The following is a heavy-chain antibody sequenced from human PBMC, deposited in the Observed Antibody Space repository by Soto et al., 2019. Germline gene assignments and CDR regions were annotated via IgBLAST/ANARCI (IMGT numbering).Heavy chain of an antibody. CDR1: AFTFSCYE. Sequence: WGSLRVSCVSFAFTFSCYEMRWVRQAPGKGLECVSFIHTDGRTTYYTDSVKGRFTITRDNAKNSLYLQMNSLRAGDTAIYYCATSLSGYYNSYWGQGTMVTVSS. V-gene: IGHV3-48*03. CDR3: ATSLSGYYNSY. D-gene: IGHD3-3*01. J-gene: IGHJ4*01. CDR2: IHTDGRTT.